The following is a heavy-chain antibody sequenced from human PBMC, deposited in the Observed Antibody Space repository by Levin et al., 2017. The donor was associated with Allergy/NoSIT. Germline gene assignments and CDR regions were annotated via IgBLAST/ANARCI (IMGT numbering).Heavy chain of an antibody. J-gene: IGHJ4*02. Sequence: GESLKISCAASGFTFSSYGMHWVRQAPGKGLEWVAVISYDGSNKYYADSVKGRFTISRDNSKNTLYLQMNSLRAEDTAVYYCAKMGSGSDFDYWGQGTLVTVSS. CDR3: AKMGSGSDFDY. CDR2: ISYDGSNK. CDR1: GFTFSSYG. D-gene: IGHD3-10*01. V-gene: IGHV3-30*18.